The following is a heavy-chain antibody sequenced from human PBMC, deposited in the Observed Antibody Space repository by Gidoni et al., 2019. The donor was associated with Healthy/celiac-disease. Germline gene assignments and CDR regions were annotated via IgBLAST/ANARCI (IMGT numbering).Heavy chain of an antibody. CDR2: SNAGNGNT. D-gene: IGHD6-19*01. CDR1: GYTFTSYA. V-gene: IGHV1-3*01. Sequence: QVQLVQSGAEVKKPGASVKVSCKASGYTFTSYAMHWVRQAPGQRLEWMGGSNAGNGNTKYSQKFQGRVTITRDTSASTAYMELSSLRSEDTAVYYCARDRGSSGWYFDYWGQGTLVTVSS. J-gene: IGHJ4*02. CDR3: ARDRGSSGWYFDY.